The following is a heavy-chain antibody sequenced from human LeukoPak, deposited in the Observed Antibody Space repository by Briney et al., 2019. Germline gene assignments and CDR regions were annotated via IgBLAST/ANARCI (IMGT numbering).Heavy chain of an antibody. CDR1: GLTLSSYW. V-gene: IGHV3-7*01. CDR3: ASGLTTVTADDAFDI. Sequence: GESLKISCVASGLTLSSYWMSWVRQAPGKGPEWVATIKQDGSEKHYVDSVKGRFTISRDNAKNSLYLQMSSLRVADTAVYYCASGLTTVTADDAFDIWGQGTKVIVSS. CDR2: IKQDGSEK. D-gene: IGHD4-17*01. J-gene: IGHJ3*02.